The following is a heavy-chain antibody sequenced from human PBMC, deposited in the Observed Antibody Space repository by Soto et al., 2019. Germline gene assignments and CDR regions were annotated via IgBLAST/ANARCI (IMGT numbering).Heavy chain of an antibody. V-gene: IGHV3-7*01. CDR2: IKQDGSEK. CDR1: GFTFSRNW. Sequence: EVQLVESGGGLVQPGGSLTLSCAASGFTFSRNWMSWVRQAPGKGLEWVANIKQDGSEKYYADAVKGRFTLSRDNVENSLYLQMNSLRAEDTAVYYCARDGDGYPAWGQGTLVTASS. D-gene: IGHD1-1*01. J-gene: IGHJ5*02. CDR3: ARDGDGYPA.